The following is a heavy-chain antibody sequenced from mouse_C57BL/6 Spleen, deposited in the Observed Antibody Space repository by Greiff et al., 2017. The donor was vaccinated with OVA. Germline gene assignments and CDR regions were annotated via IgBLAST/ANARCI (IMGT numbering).Heavy chain of an antibody. CDR3: ARTWPDHDYAMDY. CDR2: IDPSDSYT. J-gene: IGHJ4*01. V-gene: IGHV1-50*01. CDR1: GYTFTSYW. Sequence: QVQLQQPGAELVKPGASVKLSCKASGYTFTSYWMQWVKQRPGQGLEWIGEIDPSDSYTNYNQKFKGKATLTVDTSSSPAYMQLSSLTSEDSAVEYCARTWPDHDYAMDYWGQGTSVTVSS.